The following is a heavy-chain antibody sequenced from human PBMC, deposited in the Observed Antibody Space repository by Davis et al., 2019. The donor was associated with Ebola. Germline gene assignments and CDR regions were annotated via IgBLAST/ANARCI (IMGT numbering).Heavy chain of an antibody. V-gene: IGHV4-34*01. CDR1: GEPFSDYL. CDR2: ISHGGVS. CDR3: ARTAKTSVSASGLGYTYFDP. J-gene: IGHJ5*02. Sequence: MPSETLSLTCAVYGEPFSDYLWSWIRQSPGKGLEWIGKISHGGVSEYNPSLKSRVTISVDTSKNQFSLKMSSLSAADAAVYYCARTAKTSVSASGLGYTYFDPWSQGTLVTVSS. D-gene: IGHD5-18*01.